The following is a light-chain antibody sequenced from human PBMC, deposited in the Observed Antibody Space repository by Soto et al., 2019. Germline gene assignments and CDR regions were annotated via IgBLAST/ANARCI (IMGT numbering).Light chain of an antibody. Sequence: SYELTQPLSVSVALGQTARITCGGNNIGSKNVHWYQQKPGQAPVLVIYRDSNRPSGIPERFSGSNSGNTATLTINRAQVGDEADYYCQVWDSSTVFGGGNQLTVL. J-gene: IGLJ2*01. V-gene: IGLV3-9*01. CDR3: QVWDSSTV. CDR2: RDS. CDR1: NIGSKN.